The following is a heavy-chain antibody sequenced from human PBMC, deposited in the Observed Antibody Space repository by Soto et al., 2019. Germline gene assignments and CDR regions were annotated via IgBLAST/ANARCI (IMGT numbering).Heavy chain of an antibody. CDR3: ARQREGREGDY. J-gene: IGHJ4*02. CDR1: GFTFSDNS. CDR2: ISSTSIYI. V-gene: IGHV3-21*01. Sequence: KSXGTLRRSGIASGFTFSDNSMKEVRQAPGKGLEWVSSISSTSIYIFYADSLQGRFTISRDNAKNSLYLQMNSLRAEDTAIYYCARQREGREGDYWGQGTLVTVSS.